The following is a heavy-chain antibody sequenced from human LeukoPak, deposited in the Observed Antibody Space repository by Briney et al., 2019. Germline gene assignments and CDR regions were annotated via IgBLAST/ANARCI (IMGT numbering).Heavy chain of an antibody. V-gene: IGHV4-34*01. J-gene: IGHJ4*02. CDR3: ASWPPFDY. CDR1: GGSFSGYY. Sequence: PSETLSLTCAVYGGSFSGYYWSWIRQPPGKGLEWIGEINHSGSTNYNPSLKRRVTISVDTSKNQFSLKLSPVTAADPAVYYCASWPPFDYWGQGTLVTVSS. CDR2: INHSGST.